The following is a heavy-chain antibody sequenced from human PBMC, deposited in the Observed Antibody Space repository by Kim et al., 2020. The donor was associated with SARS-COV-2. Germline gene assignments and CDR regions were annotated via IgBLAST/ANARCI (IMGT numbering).Heavy chain of an antibody. J-gene: IGHJ6*02. Sequence: GESLKISCKGSGYSFTSYWIGWVRQMPGKGLEWMGIIYPGDSDTRYSPSFQGQVTISADKSISTAYLQWSSLKASDTAMYYCAMSSGYSDYYYYGMDVWGQGTTVTVSS. CDR3: AMSSGYSDYYYYGMDV. V-gene: IGHV5-51*01. CDR2: IYPGDSDT. D-gene: IGHD3-22*01. CDR1: GYSFTSYW.